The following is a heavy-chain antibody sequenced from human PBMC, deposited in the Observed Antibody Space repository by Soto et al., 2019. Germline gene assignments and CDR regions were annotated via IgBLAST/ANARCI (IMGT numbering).Heavy chain of an antibody. Sequence: GDSMKFSCDGSGNRFGHYWLGLGRQVPGTGLEWVGIIYPGDSDTIYNPSFQGHVIISADKSISTAYLQWNSLKASDTAIYYCARNWMNADESGAHFYGDYCGQGPRVTVAS. CDR2: IYPGDSDT. J-gene: IGHJ4*02. CDR3: ARNWMNADESGAHFYGDY. CDR1: GNRFGHYW. V-gene: IGHV5-51*01. D-gene: IGHD1-1*01.